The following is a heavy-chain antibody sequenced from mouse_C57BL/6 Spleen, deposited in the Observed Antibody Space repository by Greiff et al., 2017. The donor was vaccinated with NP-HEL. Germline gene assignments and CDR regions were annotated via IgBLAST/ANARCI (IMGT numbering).Heavy chain of an antibody. J-gene: IGHJ4*01. Sequence: EVKLQESVAELVRPGASVKLSCTASGFNIKNTYMHWVKQRPEQGLEWIGRIDPANGNTKYAPKFQGKATITADTSSNTAYLQLSSLTSEDTAIYYCARPFYSNYRYYAMDYWGQGTSVTVSS. CDR2: IDPANGNT. V-gene: IGHV14-3*01. CDR3: ARPFYSNYRYYAMDY. CDR1: GFNIKNTY. D-gene: IGHD2-5*01.